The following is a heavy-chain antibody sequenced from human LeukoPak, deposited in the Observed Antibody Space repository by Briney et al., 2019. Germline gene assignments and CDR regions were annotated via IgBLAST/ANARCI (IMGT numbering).Heavy chain of an antibody. CDR1: GGSISPYF. V-gene: IGHV4-59*12. Sequence: PSETLSLTCSVSGGSISPYFWSWIRQPPGKGLEWIGYISYSGSTNYNPSIKSRVTISVDTSKNQFSLKLSSVTAADTAVYYCARGRASSGYGNYYYYYYYMDVWGKGTTVTVSS. CDR3: ARGRASSGYGNYYYYYYYMDV. CDR2: ISYSGST. J-gene: IGHJ6*03. D-gene: IGHD3-22*01.